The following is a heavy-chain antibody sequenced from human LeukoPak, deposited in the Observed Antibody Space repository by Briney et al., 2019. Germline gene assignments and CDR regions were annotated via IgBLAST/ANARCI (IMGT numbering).Heavy chain of an antibody. J-gene: IGHJ4*02. CDR1: GFTFSTYA. Sequence: GGSLRLSCAGSGFTFSTYAMNWVRQAPGKGLEWVSGVSAGGGTTYYGDSVKGRFTISRDNSKNTVFLQMNNLRAEDAAIYYCAKGFYDTGRYSPFDSWGQGTLVTVSS. CDR3: AKGFYDTGRYSPFDS. D-gene: IGHD3-22*01. V-gene: IGHV3-23*01. CDR2: VSAGGGTT.